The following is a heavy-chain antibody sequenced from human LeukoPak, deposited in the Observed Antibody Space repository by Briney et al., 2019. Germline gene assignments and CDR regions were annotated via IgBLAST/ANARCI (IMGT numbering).Heavy chain of an antibody. CDR3: ARAAQYYYDSSGYYFDY. J-gene: IGHJ4*02. V-gene: IGHV1-2*02. Sequence: GASVKVSCKASGYTFTGYYMHWVRQAPGQGLEWMGWINPNSGGTNYAQKFQGRVTMTRDTSISTAYMELSRLRSDDTAVYYCARAAQYYYDSSGYYFDYWGQGTLVTVSS. D-gene: IGHD3-22*01. CDR2: INPNSGGT. CDR1: GYTFTGYY.